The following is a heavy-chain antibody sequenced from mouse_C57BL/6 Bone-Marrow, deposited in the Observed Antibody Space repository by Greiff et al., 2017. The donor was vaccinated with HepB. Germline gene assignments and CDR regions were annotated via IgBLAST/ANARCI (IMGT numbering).Heavy chain of an antibody. J-gene: IGHJ3*01. V-gene: IGHV1-81*01. D-gene: IGHD1-2*01. CDR1: GYTFTSYG. CDR3: ARGRKALAAWFAY. Sequence: QVQLKESGAELARPGASVKLSCKASGYTFTSYGISWVKQRTGQGLEWIGEIYPRSGNTYYNEKFKGKATLTADKSSSTAYMELRSLTSEDSAVYFCARGRKALAAWFAYWGQGTLVTVSA. CDR2: IYPRSGNT.